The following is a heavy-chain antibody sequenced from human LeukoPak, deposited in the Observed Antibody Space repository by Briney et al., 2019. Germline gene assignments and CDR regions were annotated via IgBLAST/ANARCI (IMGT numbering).Heavy chain of an antibody. CDR3: ARDPRGAAADNDY. CDR2: MNPNSGNT. V-gene: IGHV1-8*01. Sequence: ASVKVSCKASGYTFTNYDINWVRQATGQGLEWMGWMNPNSGNTGYAQNFQGRVTMTRNTSISTYYMELSSLRSEDTAVYYCARDPRGAAADNDYWGQGTLVTVSS. D-gene: IGHD6-13*01. CDR1: GYTFTNYD. J-gene: IGHJ4*02.